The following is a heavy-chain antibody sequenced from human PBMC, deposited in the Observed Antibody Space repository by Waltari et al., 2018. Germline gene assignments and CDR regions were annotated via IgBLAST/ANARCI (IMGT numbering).Heavy chain of an antibody. CDR1: GFTFRSYS. CDR2: ISSSSSYI. J-gene: IGHJ4*02. D-gene: IGHD7-27*01. CDR3: ARDWDWGSPFDY. V-gene: IGHV3-21*01. Sequence: EVQLVESGGGLVKPGGSLRLSCAASGFTFRSYSMNWVRQAPGKGLEWVSSISSSSSYIYYADSVKGRFTISRDNAKNSLYLQMNSLRAEDTAVYYCARDWDWGSPFDYWGQGTLVTVSS.